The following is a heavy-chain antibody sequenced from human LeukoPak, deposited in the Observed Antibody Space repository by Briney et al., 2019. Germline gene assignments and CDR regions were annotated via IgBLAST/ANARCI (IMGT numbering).Heavy chain of an antibody. J-gene: IGHJ4*02. Sequence: GGSLRLSCAASGFTFSSYWMSWVRQAPGKGLEWLANIKQDGSEKYYVDSGKGRFTISRDNAKNSLYLQMDSLRAEDTAVYYCARDLGQSSSWKINYFDYWGQGTLVTVSS. CDR3: ARDLGQSSSWKINYFDY. D-gene: IGHD6-13*01. CDR2: IKQDGSEK. V-gene: IGHV3-7*03. CDR1: GFTFSSYW.